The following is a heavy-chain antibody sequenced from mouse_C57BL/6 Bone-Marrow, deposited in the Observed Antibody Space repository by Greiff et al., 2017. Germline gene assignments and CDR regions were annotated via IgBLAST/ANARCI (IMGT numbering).Heavy chain of an antibody. CDR1: GFSLTSYG. J-gene: IGHJ4*01. CDR2: IWSGGST. Sequence: VQLQQSGPGLVQPSQSLSITCTVSGFSLTSYGVHWVRQSPGKGLEWLGVIWSGGSTDYNAAFISRLSLSKDNSKSQVFFKMNSLQADDTAIYYCARPPSRDYAMDYWGQGTSVTVSS. CDR3: ARPPSRDYAMDY. V-gene: IGHV2-2*01.